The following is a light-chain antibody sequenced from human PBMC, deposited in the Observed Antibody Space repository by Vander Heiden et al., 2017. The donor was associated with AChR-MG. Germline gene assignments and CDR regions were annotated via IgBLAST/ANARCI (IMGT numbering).Light chain of an antibody. CDR1: RSNIGAGYD. Sequence: QSVLTQPPPVSGAPGQRVTISGTGSRSNIGAGYDVHWYKQLPGTAPKLLIYGNSNRPSGVPDRFSGSKSGTSASLDITGLQAEDEADYYCQSYDSSLSVVFGGGTKLTVL. V-gene: IGLV1-40*01. J-gene: IGLJ2*01. CDR2: GNS. CDR3: QSYDSSLSVV.